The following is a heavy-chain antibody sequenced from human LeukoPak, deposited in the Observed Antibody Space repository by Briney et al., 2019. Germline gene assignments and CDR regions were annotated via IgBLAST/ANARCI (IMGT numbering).Heavy chain of an antibody. CDR3: ARAYYGSGSLYFDY. V-gene: IGHV4-59*01. D-gene: IGHD3-10*01. J-gene: IGHJ4*02. CDR2: IYYSGST. Sequence: SETLSLTCTVSGGSISSYYWSWIRQPPGKGLEWIGYIYYSGSTNYNPSLKSRVTISVDTSKNQFSLKLSSVTAADTAVYYCARAYYGSGSLYFDYWGQETLVTVSS. CDR1: GGSISSYY.